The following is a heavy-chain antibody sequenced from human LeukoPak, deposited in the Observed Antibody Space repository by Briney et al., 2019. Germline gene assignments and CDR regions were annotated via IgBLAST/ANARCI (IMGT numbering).Heavy chain of an antibody. CDR3: AREGTEYPNLGGSDY. CDR1: GGSISSYY. V-gene: IGHV4-59*01. D-gene: IGHD2/OR15-2a*01. Sequence: SETLSLTCTVSGGSISSYYWSWIRQPPGKGLEWIGYIYYSGSTNYNPSLKSRVTISVDTSKHQFSLKLSSVTAADTAVYYCAREGTEYPNLGGSDYWGQGTLVTVSS. CDR2: IYYSGST. J-gene: IGHJ4*02.